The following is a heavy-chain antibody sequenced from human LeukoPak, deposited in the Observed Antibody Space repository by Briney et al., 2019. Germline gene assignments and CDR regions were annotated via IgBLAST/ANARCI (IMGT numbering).Heavy chain of an antibody. V-gene: IGHV4-30-4*01. Sequence: SQTLSLTCTVSGGSISSGDSYWNWIRQPPGKGLEWIGYIYYSGSTFYNPSLVSRVTISVDTSKNQFSLKLSSVTTPDTAMYYCARVPTGYYPFDYWGQGTLVTVSS. J-gene: IGHJ4*02. D-gene: IGHD3-9*01. CDR1: GGSISSGDSY. CDR3: ARVPTGYYPFDY. CDR2: IYYSGST.